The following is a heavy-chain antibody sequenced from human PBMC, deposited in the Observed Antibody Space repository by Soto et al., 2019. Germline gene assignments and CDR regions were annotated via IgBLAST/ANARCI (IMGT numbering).Heavy chain of an antibody. J-gene: IGHJ6*03. V-gene: IGHV3-33*01. CDR3: ARGSRENQYYYYYYMDV. D-gene: IGHD1-26*01. CDR2: IWYDGSNK. Sequence: GGSLRLSCAASGFTFSSYGMHWVRQAPGKGLEWVAVIWYDGSNKYYADSVKGRFTISRDNSKNTLYLQMNSLRAEDTAVYYCARGSRENQYYYYYYMDVWGKGTTVTVSS. CDR1: GFTFSSYG.